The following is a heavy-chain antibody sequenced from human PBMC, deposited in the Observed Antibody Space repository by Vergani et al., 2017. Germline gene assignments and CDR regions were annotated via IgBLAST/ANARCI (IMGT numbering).Heavy chain of an antibody. Sequence: QVQLVQSGAEVKKPGASVKVSCKASGYTFTSYGISWVRQAPGQGLEWMGWISAYNGNTNYAQKLQGRVTMTTDTSTSTAYMELSSLRSEDTAVYYCASSGYSYGPLGAFDIWGQGTMVTVSS. CDR1: GYTFTSYG. V-gene: IGHV1-18*01. J-gene: IGHJ3*02. CDR2: ISAYNGNT. CDR3: ASSGYSYGPLGAFDI. D-gene: IGHD5-18*01.